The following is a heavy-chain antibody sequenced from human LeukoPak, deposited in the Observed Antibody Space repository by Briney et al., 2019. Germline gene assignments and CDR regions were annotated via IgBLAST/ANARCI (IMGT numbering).Heavy chain of an antibody. CDR2: IYTNGHT. Sequence: SQTLSLTYTVSGGSLSSSRYYWSWIRQPAGKSLECIGRIYTNGHTNYNPSLKSRVTISIDTSKNQFSLKLSSMTAADTAVYYCARAKYCSGATCYSSYYYYLDVWGKGTTVTVSS. J-gene: IGHJ6*03. D-gene: IGHD2-15*01. V-gene: IGHV4-61*02. CDR3: ARAKYCSGATCYSSYYYYLDV. CDR1: GGSLSSSRYY.